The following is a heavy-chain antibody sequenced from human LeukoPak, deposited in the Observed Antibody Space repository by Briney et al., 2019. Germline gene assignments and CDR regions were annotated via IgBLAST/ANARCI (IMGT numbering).Heavy chain of an antibody. CDR3: ARIPDYRDYYFDY. D-gene: IGHD4-17*01. CDR1: GGSISSSSYY. J-gene: IGHJ4*02. V-gene: IGHV4-39*01. Sequence: SETLSLTCTVSGGSISSSSYYWGWIRQPPGKGLEWIGSIYYSGSTYYNPSLKSRVTISVDTSKNQFSLKLSSVTPADTAVYYCARIPDYRDYYFDYWGQGTLVTVSS. CDR2: IYYSGST.